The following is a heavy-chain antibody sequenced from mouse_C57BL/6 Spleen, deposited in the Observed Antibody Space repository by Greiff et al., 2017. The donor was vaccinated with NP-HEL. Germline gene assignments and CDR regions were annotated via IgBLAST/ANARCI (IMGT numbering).Heavy chain of an antibody. V-gene: IGHV1-62-2*01. D-gene: IGHD1-1*01. J-gene: IGHJ2*01. CDR3: ARHGTTVVALDYFDY. CDR1: GYTFTEYT. CDR2: FYPGSGSI. Sequence: VMLVESGAELVKPGASVKLSCKASGYTFTEYTIHWVKQRSGQGLEWIGWFYPGSGSIKYNEKFKDKATLTADKSSSTVYMELSRLTSEDSAVYFCARHGTTVVALDYFDYWGQGTTLTVSS.